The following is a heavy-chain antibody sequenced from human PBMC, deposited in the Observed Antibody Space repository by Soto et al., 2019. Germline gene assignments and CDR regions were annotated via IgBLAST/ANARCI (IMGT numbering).Heavy chain of an antibody. CDR2: ISPSVNT. V-gene: IGHV4-34*01. D-gene: IGHD3-10*01. CDR1: GGSFSGYY. J-gene: IGHJ4*02. Sequence: QVQLQQWGAGLLKPSETLSLTCAVYGGSFSGYYWTWFRQPPGKALERIGEISPSVNTKYIPSLKSRVTISADTSKNQFSLKVTSVTASDTAVYYCVTSLWVGTQPEIWGQGALVTVSS. CDR3: VTSLWVGTQPEI.